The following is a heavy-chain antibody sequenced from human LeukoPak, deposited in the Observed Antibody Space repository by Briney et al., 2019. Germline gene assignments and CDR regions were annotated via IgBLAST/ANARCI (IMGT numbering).Heavy chain of an antibody. CDR2: IYSGGDT. D-gene: IGHD3-22*01. V-gene: IGHV3-66*01. CDR3: ARDPGYYDSSEYFQH. J-gene: IGHJ1*01. CDR1: GFTVSNNY. Sequence: GGSLRLSCAASGFTVSNNYMNWVRQAPGKGLEWVSLIYSGGDTHYADSVKGRFTISRDSSKNTLYLQMNSLRAEDTAVYYCARDPGYYDSSEYFQHWGQGTLVTVSS.